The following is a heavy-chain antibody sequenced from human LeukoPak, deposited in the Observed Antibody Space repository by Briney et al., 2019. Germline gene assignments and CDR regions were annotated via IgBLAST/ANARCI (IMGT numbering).Heavy chain of an antibody. CDR1: GGSISSYY. CDR2: IYTSGST. V-gene: IGHV4-4*07. Sequence: SETLSLTCTVSGGSISSYYWSWIRQPAGKGLEWIGRIYTSGSTNYNPSLKSRVTMSVDTSKNQFSLKLSSVTAADTAVYYCAREVYYGSGSPYPNYYYYYMDVWGKGTTVTVSS. J-gene: IGHJ6*03. CDR3: AREVYYGSGSPYPNYYYYYMDV. D-gene: IGHD3-10*01.